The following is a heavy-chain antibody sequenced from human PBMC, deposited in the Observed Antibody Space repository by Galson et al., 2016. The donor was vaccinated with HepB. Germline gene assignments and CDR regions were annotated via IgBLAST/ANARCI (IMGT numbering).Heavy chain of an antibody. CDR1: GFPFNTYS. Sequence: SLRLSCAASGFPFNTYSMNWVRQAPGKGLEWVSYISTGGSTIYYADSVRGRFTISRDNVKNSLFLQMNSLTAEDTAVYYCARMPRGTREVLNITTYWGQGALVTVSS. CDR3: ARMPRGTREVLNITTY. CDR2: ISTGGSTI. D-gene: IGHD3-22*01. V-gene: IGHV3-48*01. J-gene: IGHJ4*02.